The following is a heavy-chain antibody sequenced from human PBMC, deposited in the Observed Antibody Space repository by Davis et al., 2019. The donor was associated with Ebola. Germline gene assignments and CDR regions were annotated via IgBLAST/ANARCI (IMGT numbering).Heavy chain of an antibody. Sequence: ASVKVSCKAAGGTLRTHGISWVRQAPGQGLEWMGIINPSGGSTSYAQKFQGRVTMTTDTSTSTAYMEVGSLRSDDTAVYYCARAQFPTTSDHWGQGTLVTVSS. CDR1: GGTLRTHG. D-gene: IGHD1-1*01. CDR3: ARAQFPTTSDH. J-gene: IGHJ4*02. V-gene: IGHV1-46*01. CDR2: INPSGGST.